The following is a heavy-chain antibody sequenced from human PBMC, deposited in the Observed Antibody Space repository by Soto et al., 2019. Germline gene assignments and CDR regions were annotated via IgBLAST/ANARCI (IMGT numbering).Heavy chain of an antibody. CDR3: AHAYGGRSLY. J-gene: IGHJ4*02. Sequence: QITLKESGPTLVKPTQTLTLTCTFSGFSLTTDRVGVGWIRQPPGEALEWLAVIYWDDSKTYRPSLESRLTITKETSKNQVALTMTNMDYLDTATYYCAHAYGGRSLYWGQGTLVTVSS. V-gene: IGHV2-5*02. CDR2: IYWDDSK. CDR1: GFSLTTDRVG. D-gene: IGHD1-26*01.